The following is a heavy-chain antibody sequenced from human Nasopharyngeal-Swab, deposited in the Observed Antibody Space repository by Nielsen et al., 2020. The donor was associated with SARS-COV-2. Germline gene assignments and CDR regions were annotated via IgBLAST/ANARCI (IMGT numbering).Heavy chain of an antibody. CDR1: GFSFDDYT. V-gene: IGHV3-43*01. D-gene: IGHD6-19*01. CDR2: ISWDGGNT. J-gene: IGHJ4*02. CDR3: AKDSYSSGWIDY. Sequence: LKISCAASGFSFDDYTMHWVRQAPGKGLEWVSLISWDGGNTYYADSVRGRFTISRDNSKNSLYLQMNSLRTEDTALYYCAKDSYSSGWIDYWGQGTLVTVSS.